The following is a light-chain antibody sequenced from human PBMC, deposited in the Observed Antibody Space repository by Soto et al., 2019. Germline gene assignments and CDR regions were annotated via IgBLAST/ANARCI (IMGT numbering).Light chain of an antibody. J-gene: IGLJ1*01. CDR1: SSDVGGYNY. Sequence: QSALTQPASVSGSPGQSITISCTGTSSDVGGYNYVSWYQQHPGKAPKLMIYEVSNRPSGVSNRLSGSKSGNTASLTISGLQAEDEADYYCSSYTSSSTRVFGTGTKVT. CDR2: EVS. CDR3: SSYTSSSTRV. V-gene: IGLV2-14*01.